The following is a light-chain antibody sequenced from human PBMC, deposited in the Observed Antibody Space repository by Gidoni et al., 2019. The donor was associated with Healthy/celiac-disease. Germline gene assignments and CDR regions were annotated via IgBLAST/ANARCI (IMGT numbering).Light chain of an antibody. CDR1: QRVLYTSNNKNY. CDR2: WAS. V-gene: IGKV4-1*01. CDR3: QQYNSPPTWT. J-gene: IGKJ1*01. Sequence: DIVMTQSPDSLAVSLGERATINCKSSQRVLYTSNNKNYLAWYQQKAGQPPKLLIYWASTRESGVPDRFSGSGSGTNFTLTISSLQAEDVAVYYCQQYNSPPTWTFGQGTKVEIK.